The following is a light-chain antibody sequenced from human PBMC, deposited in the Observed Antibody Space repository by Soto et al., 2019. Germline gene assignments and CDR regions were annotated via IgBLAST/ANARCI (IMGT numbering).Light chain of an antibody. CDR1: QSVSSSY. J-gene: IGKJ1*01. Sequence: EIVLAQSPGPLSFSPGERATLSCRASQSVSSSYLAWYQQKPGQAPRLLIYGASSRATGIPDRFSGSGSGTDFTLTISRLEPEDFAVYYCQQYGSSGTFGQGTKVDI. CDR2: GAS. V-gene: IGKV3-20*01. CDR3: QQYGSSGT.